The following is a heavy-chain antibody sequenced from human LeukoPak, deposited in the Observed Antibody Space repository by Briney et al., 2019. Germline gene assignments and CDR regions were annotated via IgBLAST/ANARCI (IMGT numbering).Heavy chain of an antibody. D-gene: IGHD3-3*01. Sequence: TGGSLRLSCAASGFTFSSYWMSWVRQAPGKGLEWVANIKQDGSEKYYVDSVKGRFTISGDNAKNSLYLQMNSLRAEDTAVYYCAREDFWSGYYTNYYGMDVWGQGTTVTVSS. CDR1: GFTFSSYW. J-gene: IGHJ6*02. CDR2: IKQDGSEK. V-gene: IGHV3-7*01. CDR3: AREDFWSGYYTNYYGMDV.